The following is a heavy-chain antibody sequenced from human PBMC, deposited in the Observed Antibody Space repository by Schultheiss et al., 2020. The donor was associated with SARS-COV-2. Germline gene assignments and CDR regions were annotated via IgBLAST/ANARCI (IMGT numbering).Heavy chain of an antibody. CDR2: ISYDGSNK. Sequence: GGSLRLSCAASGFTFSSYGMHWVRQAPGKGLEWVAVISYDGSNKYYADSVKGRFTISRDNSKNTLYLQMNSLRAEDTAVYYCARDQGAPYWGQGTLVTVSS. CDR1: GFTFSSYG. CDR3: ARDQGAPY. J-gene: IGHJ4*02. V-gene: IGHV3-30*19.